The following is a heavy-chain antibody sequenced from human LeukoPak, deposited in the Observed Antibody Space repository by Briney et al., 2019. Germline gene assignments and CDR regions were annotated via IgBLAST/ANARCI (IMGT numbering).Heavy chain of an antibody. CDR2: IIPIFGTA. V-gene: IGHV1-69*13. Sequence: SVKVSCKASGGTFSSYAISWVRQAPGQGLEWMGGIIPIFGTANYAQKFQGRVTITADESTSTAYMELSSLRSEDTAVYYCARDPRSYYGSGSYYTGYNWFDPWGQGTLVTVSS. D-gene: IGHD3-10*01. J-gene: IGHJ5*02. CDR3: ARDPRSYYGSGSYYTGYNWFDP. CDR1: GGTFSSYA.